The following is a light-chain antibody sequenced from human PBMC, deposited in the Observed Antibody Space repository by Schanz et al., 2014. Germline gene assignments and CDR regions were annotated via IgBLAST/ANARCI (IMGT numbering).Light chain of an antibody. CDR3: HQYGTSWWT. CDR1: HSVSTN. V-gene: IGKV3-20*01. J-gene: IGKJ1*01. CDR2: AAS. Sequence: VVVTQSPGTLSVFPGERATLSCRASHSVSTNLAWYQQKPGQPPRLLIYAASIRAIGIPDRFSGSGSGTDFTLTISRLEPEDFAVYYCHQYGTSWWTFGQGTKVEIK.